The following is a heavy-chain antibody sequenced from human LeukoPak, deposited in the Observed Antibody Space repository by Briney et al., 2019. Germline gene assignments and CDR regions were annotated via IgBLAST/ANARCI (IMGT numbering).Heavy chain of an antibody. CDR2: IIPIFGTA. J-gene: IGHJ4*02. V-gene: IGHV1-69*06. CDR1: GGTFSSYA. D-gene: IGHD3-22*01. CDR3: AREGIEITMIGYFDY. Sequence: GSSVQVSCKASGGTFSSYAISWVRQAPGQGLVWMGGIIPIFGTANYAQKFQGRVTITADKSTSTDYMELSSLRSEDTAVYYCAREGIEITMIGYFDYWGQGTLVTVSS.